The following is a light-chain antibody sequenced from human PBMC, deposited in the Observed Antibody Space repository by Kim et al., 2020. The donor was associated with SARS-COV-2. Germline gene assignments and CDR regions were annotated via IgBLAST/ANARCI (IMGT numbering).Light chain of an antibody. CDR2: GAS. J-gene: IGKJ2*03. CDR3: QQYGSSR. V-gene: IGKV3-20*01. Sequence: EIVLTQSPGTLSLSPGERATLSCRASRSVSSSYLAWYQQKPGQAPRLLIYGASSRATGIPDRFSGSGSGTDFTLTISRLEPEDFAVYYCQQYGSSRFGQGTKLEI. CDR1: RSVSSSY.